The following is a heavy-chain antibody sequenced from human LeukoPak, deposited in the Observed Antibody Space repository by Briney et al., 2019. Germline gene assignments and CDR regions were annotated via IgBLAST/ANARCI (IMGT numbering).Heavy chain of an antibody. D-gene: IGHD3-10*01. CDR1: GYTFTGYY. CDR2: INPNSGGT. Sequence: ASVKVSCKASGYTFTGYYMHWVRQAPGQGLEWMGRINPNSGGTNYVQKFQGRVTMTRDTSISTAYMELSRLRSDDTAVYYCARGGVWFGELFNYYGMDVWGQGTTVTVSS. J-gene: IGHJ6*02. CDR3: ARGGVWFGELFNYYGMDV. V-gene: IGHV1-2*06.